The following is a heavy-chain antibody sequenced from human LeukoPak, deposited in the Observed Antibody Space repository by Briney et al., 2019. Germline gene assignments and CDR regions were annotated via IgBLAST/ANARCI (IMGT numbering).Heavy chain of an antibody. CDR1: GYTFTSYA. Sequence: ASVKVSCKASGYTFTSYAMHWVRQAPGQRLEWMGWINAGNGNTKYSQEFQGRVTMTRDTSISTAYMELSRLRSDDTAVYYCARVSSGWYGEIDYWGQGTLVTVSS. J-gene: IGHJ4*02. CDR2: INAGNGNT. D-gene: IGHD6-19*01. CDR3: ARVSSGWYGEIDY. V-gene: IGHV1-3*01.